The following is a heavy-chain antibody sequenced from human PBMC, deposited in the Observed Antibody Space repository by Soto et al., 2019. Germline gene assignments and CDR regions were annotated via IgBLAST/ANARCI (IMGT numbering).Heavy chain of an antibody. D-gene: IGHD3-10*01. V-gene: IGHV3-23*01. J-gene: IGHJ2*01. CDR3: ARKVSGSTGRPDLWYFDL. CDR2: ISGGGDAT. CDR1: GFTFSGYA. Sequence: EVQLLDSGGGLVQPGGSLRLSCAPSGFTFSGYALPWVRQAPGKGLEWVSAISGGGDATFYPDSVKGRFTISRDKSKNTLYLQMNTLRAEDTAVYYCARKVSGSTGRPDLWYFDLWGRGTLVTVSS.